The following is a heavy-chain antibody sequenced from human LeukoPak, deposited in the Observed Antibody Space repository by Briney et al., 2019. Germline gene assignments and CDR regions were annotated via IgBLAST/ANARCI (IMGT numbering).Heavy chain of an antibody. Sequence: GGSLRLSCAASGFTFSDSYMSWIRQAPGKGVEWVSYISSSGSTIYYADSVKGRFTLSRDYAKNSLSLQMNSLRTEETAVYYCARDDSGGSTWWFDPWGQGTLVTVSS. CDR2: ISSSGSTI. CDR3: ARDDSGGSTWWFDP. D-gene: IGHD2-15*01. J-gene: IGHJ5*02. V-gene: IGHV3-11*01. CDR1: GFTFSDSY.